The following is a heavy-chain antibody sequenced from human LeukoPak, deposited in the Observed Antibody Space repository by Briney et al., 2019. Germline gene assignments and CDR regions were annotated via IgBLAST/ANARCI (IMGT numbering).Heavy chain of an antibody. CDR2: INPNSGGT. CDR3: ARDRTLLWFGGTIRYYMDV. Sequence: ASVKVSCKASGYTFTGYYMHWVRQAPGQGLEWMGWINPNSGGTNYAQKFQGRVTIPSDKSISPAHIELSRLRSDDTAVYYCARDRTLLWFGGTIRYYMDVWGKGPTVTISS. V-gene: IGHV1-2*02. J-gene: IGHJ6*03. CDR1: GYTFTGYY. D-gene: IGHD3-10*01.